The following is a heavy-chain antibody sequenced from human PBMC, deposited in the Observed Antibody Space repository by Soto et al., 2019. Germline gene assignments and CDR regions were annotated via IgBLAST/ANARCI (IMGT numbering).Heavy chain of an antibody. Sequence: PGEPLRNSWRASGYSFTTYWIGWVSKMPGKGLEWMGIIDPSDSDTSYSPSFQGHVTISADKSISTAYLQWSSLKASDTAMYYCARPGVAVADDDYYGMDVWGQGTTVTVS. CDR1: GYSFTTYW. D-gene: IGHD6-19*01. V-gene: IGHV5-10-1*01. CDR2: IDPSDSDT. CDR3: ARPGVAVADDDYYGMDV. J-gene: IGHJ6*02.